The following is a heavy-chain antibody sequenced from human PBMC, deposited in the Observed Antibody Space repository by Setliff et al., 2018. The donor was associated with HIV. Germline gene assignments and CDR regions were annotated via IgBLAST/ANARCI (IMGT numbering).Heavy chain of an antibody. J-gene: IGHJ5*01. V-gene: IGHV4-31*03. Sequence: PSETLSLTCTVSGGSISSGNYYWNWIRQHPGKGLEWSGYIYYSGATYYNPSLKSRVTLSIDTSKNQFSLNLSSVTAADTAVYYCARGYSSSWYDSWGQGTLVTVSS. CDR2: IYYSGAT. CDR1: GGSISSGNYY. D-gene: IGHD6-13*01. CDR3: ARGYSSSWYDS.